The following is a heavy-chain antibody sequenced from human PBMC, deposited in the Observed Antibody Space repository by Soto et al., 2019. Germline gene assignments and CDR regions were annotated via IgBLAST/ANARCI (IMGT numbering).Heavy chain of an antibody. V-gene: IGHV4-31*03. D-gene: IGHD3-3*01. CDR1: GGSFNTGGYY. J-gene: IGHJ4*02. Sequence: SETLSLTCTVSGGSFNTGGYYWSWVLQRPEKGLEWIGYVYDSGHTYYNPSLKSRPAISLDTSKSQFSLKLSSVTAADTALYFCARMPFGASEYWGKGIMVSVSS. CDR2: VYDSGHT. CDR3: ARMPFGASEY.